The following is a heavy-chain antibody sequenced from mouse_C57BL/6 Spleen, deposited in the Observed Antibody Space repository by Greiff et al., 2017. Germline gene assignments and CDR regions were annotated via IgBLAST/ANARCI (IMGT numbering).Heavy chain of an antibody. Sequence: VQLVESGPGLVAPSQSLSITCTVSGFSLTSYGVSWVRQPPGKGLEWLGVIWGDGSTNYHSALISSLSISKDNSKSQVFLKLNRLQADDTATYYCAKPGDYGWYFDVWGTGTTVTVSS. CDR2: IWGDGST. V-gene: IGHV2-3*01. D-gene: IGHD2-4*01. J-gene: IGHJ1*03. CDR1: GFSLTSYG. CDR3: AKPGDYGWYFDV.